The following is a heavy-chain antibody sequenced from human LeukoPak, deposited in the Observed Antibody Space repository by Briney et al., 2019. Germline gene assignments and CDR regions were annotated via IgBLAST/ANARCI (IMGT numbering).Heavy chain of an antibody. CDR2: VHYSGST. V-gene: IGHV4-39*01. D-gene: IGHD3-3*01. CDR1: GASISNSAYY. CDR3: ARLFFVIDT. J-gene: IGHJ5*02. Sequence: SKTLSLTCTVSGASISNSAYYWLWIRQPPGEGLECIGTVHYSGSTFYNPSLKSRVNISVDTSKNQFSLQLSSVTAADTAVYYCARLFFVIDTWGQGTLVTVSS.